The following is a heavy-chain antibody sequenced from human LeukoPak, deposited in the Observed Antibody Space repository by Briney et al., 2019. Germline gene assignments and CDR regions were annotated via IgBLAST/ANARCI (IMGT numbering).Heavy chain of an antibody. CDR2: IYYSGST. CDR1: GGSISSSSYY. Sequence: PSETLSLTCSVSGGSISSSSYYWGWIRQPPGKGLEWIGTIYYSGSTYYNPSLKGRVTISVVTSKNQFSLKLRSVTAADTAVYYCARRGDILTGFPFDYWGQGTLVTVSS. V-gene: IGHV4-39*01. CDR3: ARRGDILTGFPFDY. D-gene: IGHD3-9*01. J-gene: IGHJ4*02.